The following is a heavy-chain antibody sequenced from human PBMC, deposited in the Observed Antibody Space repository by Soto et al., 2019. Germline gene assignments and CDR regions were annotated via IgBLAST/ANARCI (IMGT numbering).Heavy chain of an antibody. D-gene: IGHD2-21*02. Sequence: SEPLSLTCTVSGGSISSGDFYWSWIRQPPGKGLEWIGYIYYSGSTYYNPSLKSRVTISVDTSKNQFSLKLSSVTAADTAVYYCAREHIVVVTAEDEAFDIWGQGTMVTVSS. CDR1: GGSISSGDFY. J-gene: IGHJ3*02. CDR3: AREHIVVVTAEDEAFDI. V-gene: IGHV4-30-4*01. CDR2: IYYSGST.